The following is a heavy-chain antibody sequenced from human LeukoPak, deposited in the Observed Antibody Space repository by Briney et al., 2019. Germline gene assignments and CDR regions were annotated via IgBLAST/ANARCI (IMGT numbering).Heavy chain of an antibody. CDR1: GGSIRSGGYS. D-gene: IGHD6-13*01. CDR3: AIERAATGY. Sequence: SQTLSLTCAVSGGSIRSGGYSWRWLRQPPGKVLEWIGYIYYRGSTNYNPSLKSRVTISVDTSKNQFSLKLSSVTAADTAVYYCAIERAATGYWGQGTLVTVSS. J-gene: IGHJ4*02. CDR2: IYYRGST. V-gene: IGHV4-30-4*07.